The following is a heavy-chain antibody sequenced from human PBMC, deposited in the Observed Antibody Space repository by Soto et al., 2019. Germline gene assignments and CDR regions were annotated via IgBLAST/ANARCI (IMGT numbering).Heavy chain of an antibody. CDR2: INYSGST. D-gene: IGHD3-10*01. CDR1: GGSINSGSYY. CDR3: ARARLMGQYFGS. J-gene: IGHJ4*02. V-gene: IGHV4-31*03. Sequence: QVQLQESGPGLVKPSQTLSLTCTVTGGSINSGSYYWSWIRQHPGKGLEWIGNINYSGSTYYNPSLKSRFLMSVAASQNQFFLNVTSVTAADTAIYYCARARLMGQYFGSWGQGTLVTVSS.